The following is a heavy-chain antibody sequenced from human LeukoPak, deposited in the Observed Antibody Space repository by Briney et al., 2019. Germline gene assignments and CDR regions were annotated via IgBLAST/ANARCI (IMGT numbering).Heavy chain of an antibody. CDR1: GFTFSTYS. CDR2: ISSRSSYT. CDR3: ARDTDPGILTGYFKSPGDY. D-gene: IGHD3-9*01. Sequence: GGSLRLSCAASGFTFSTYSLNWVRQAPGKGLEWVSSISSRSSYTYYADSVKGRFTISRDNAKNSLYLQMNSLRVEDTAVYYCARDTDPGILTGYFKSPGDYWGQGTLVTVSS. V-gene: IGHV3-21*01. J-gene: IGHJ4*02.